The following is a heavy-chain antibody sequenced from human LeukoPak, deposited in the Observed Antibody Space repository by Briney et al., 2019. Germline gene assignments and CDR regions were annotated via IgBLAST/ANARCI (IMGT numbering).Heavy chain of an antibody. J-gene: IGHJ4*02. CDR1: GFTFTNAW. Sequence: GGSLRLSCVDSGFTFTNAWMSWVRQAPGKGLEWIGRIKSKTDGETANYAEPVRGRFTISRDDSKSAVYLQMNSLKIEDTAVYYCTTDLGTYYHGSQRLIPIDYWGQGTLVTVSS. D-gene: IGHD3-10*01. CDR3: TTDLGTYYHGSQRLIPIDY. CDR2: IKSKTDGETA. V-gene: IGHV3-15*01.